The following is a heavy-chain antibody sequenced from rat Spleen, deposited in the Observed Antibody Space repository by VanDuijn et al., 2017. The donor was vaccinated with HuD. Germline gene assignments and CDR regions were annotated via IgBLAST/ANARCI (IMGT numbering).Heavy chain of an antibody. J-gene: IGHJ2*01. CDR1: GFTFSDYY. D-gene: IGHD1-10*01. CDR2: ISYDTSTI. CDR3: SRGNDYALDY. V-gene: IGHV5-29*01. Sequence: EVQLVESDGGLVQPGGSLKLSCAASGFTFSDYYMAWVRQAPTKGPEWVATISYDTSTIYYRASVKGRFTLSRDNAKSTLYLQMDSLRSEDTATYYCSRGNDYALDYWGQGVMVTVSS.